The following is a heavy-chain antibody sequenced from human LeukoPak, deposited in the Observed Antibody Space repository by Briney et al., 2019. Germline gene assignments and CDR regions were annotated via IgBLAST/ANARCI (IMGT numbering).Heavy chain of an antibody. CDR1: GFTFSSYW. Sequence: GGSLRLSCAAPGFTFSSYWMNWARQAPGKGLEWVASINHNGNVNYYVDSVKGRFTISRDNAKNSLYLQMSNLRAEDTAVYYCARDQDSSGYYFDYWGQGTLVTVSS. CDR2: INHNGNVN. V-gene: IGHV3-7*03. CDR3: ARDQDSSGYYFDY. J-gene: IGHJ4*02. D-gene: IGHD3-22*01.